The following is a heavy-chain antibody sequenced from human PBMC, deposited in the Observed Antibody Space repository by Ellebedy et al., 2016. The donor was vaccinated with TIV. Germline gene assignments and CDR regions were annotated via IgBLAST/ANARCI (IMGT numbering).Heavy chain of an antibody. CDR1: GSTLSSYW. D-gene: IGHD6-13*01. V-gene: IGHV3-7*03. Sequence: GGSLRLSCAASGSTLSSYWMSWVRQAPGKGLEWVANINQDGSEKYYVDSVKGRFSISRDNAKTSLYLQMNSLRAEDTAVYYCARAVGGSSSLWGQGTLVTVSS. J-gene: IGHJ4*02. CDR2: INQDGSEK. CDR3: ARAVGGSSSL.